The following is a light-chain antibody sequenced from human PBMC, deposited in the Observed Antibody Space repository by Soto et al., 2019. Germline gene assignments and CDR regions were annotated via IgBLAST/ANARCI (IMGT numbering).Light chain of an antibody. Sequence: DIQMTQSPSSVSASVGDRVTITCRASQFINNWVAWYQQKPGKAPRVLIHGASNLQSGVPSRFTGSQSGAEFTLTINSLQTEDFATYFCLKANTFPHTFGQGTKLDIK. CDR2: GAS. CDR1: QFINNW. CDR3: LKANTFPHT. V-gene: IGKV1D-12*01. J-gene: IGKJ2*01.